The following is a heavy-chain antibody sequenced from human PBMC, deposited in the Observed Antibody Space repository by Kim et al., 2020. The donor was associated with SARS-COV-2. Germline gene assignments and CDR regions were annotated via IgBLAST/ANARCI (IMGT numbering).Heavy chain of an antibody. J-gene: IGHJ6*03. CDR1: GYTFTSYD. CDR3: ARGSVPYDFWSGLYYYYMDV. D-gene: IGHD3-3*01. CDR2: MNPNSGNT. Sequence: ASVKVSCKASGYTFTSYDINWVRQATGQGLEWMGWMNPNSGNTGYAQKFQGRVTMTRNTSISTAYMELSSLRSEDTAVYYCARGSVPYDFWSGLYYYYMDVRGKGTTVTVSS. V-gene: IGHV1-8*01.